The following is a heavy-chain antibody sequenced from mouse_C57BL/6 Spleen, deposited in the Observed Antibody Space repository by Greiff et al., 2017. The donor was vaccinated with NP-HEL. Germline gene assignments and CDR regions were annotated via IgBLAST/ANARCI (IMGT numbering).Heavy chain of an antibody. CDR3: ARKGAAWFAY. CDR1: GYAFSSSW. J-gene: IGHJ3*01. CDR2: IYPGDGDT. Sequence: VQLQESGPELVKPGASVKISCKASGYAFSSSWMNWVKQRPGKGLEWIGRIYPGDGDTNYNGKFKGKATLTADKSSSTAYMQRSSLTSEDSAVYFCARKGAAWFAYWGQGTLVTVSA. V-gene: IGHV1-82*01.